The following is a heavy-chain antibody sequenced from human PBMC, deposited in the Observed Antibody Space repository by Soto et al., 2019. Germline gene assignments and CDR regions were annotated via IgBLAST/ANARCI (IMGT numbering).Heavy chain of an antibody. CDR1: GGTFSSYA. J-gene: IGHJ3*02. CDR3: ARELRNYYDSSGYYTRGAFDI. Sequence: VKVSCKASGGTFSSYAISWVRQAPGQGLEWMGGIIPIFGTANYAQKFQGRVTITADKSTSTAYMELSSLRSEDTAVYYCARELRNYYDSSGYYTRGAFDIWGQGTMVTVSS. V-gene: IGHV1-69*06. D-gene: IGHD3-22*01. CDR2: IIPIFGTA.